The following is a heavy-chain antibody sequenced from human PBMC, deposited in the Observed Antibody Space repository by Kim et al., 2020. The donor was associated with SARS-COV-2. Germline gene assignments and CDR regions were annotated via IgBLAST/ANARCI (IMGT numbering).Heavy chain of an antibody. D-gene: IGHD3-3*01. Sequence: GLEWMGCFDPEDGETIYAQKFQGRVTMTEDTSTDTAYMELSSLRSEDTAVYYCATGPANDFWSGFWFDPWGQGTLVTVSS. V-gene: IGHV1-24*01. CDR2: FDPEDGET. J-gene: IGHJ5*02. CDR3: ATGPANDFWSGFWFDP.